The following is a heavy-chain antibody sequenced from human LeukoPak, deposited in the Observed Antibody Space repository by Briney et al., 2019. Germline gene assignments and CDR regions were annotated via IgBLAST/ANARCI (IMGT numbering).Heavy chain of an antibody. V-gene: IGHV4-59*08. D-gene: IGHD6-19*01. J-gene: IGHJ4*02. Sequence: KPSETLSLTCTVSGGSISSYYWSWIRQPPGKGLEWIGYIYYSGSTNYNPSLKSRVTISVDTSKNQFSLKLSSVTAADTAVYYCARHVRYSSGSNTPIYFDYWGQGTLVTVSS. CDR2: IYYSGST. CDR3: ARHVRYSSGSNTPIYFDY. CDR1: GGSISSYY.